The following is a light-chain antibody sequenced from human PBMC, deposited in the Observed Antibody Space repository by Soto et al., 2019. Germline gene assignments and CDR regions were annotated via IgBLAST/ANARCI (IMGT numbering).Light chain of an antibody. Sequence: EIVMTQSPTTLSVSPGERATLSGRASQSVSSNLAWYQQKPGQAPRLLIFGASTRATGIPARFSGSGSGTEFTLTISSLQSEAFAVYYCQQYNTWPPITFGPGTRLDIK. J-gene: IGKJ5*01. CDR2: GAS. CDR1: QSVSSN. V-gene: IGKV3-15*01. CDR3: QQYNTWPPIT.